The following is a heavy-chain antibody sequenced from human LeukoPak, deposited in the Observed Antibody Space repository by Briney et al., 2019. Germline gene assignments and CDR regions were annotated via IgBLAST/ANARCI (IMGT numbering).Heavy chain of an antibody. Sequence: GGSLRLSCAASGFTFSDYYMSWIRQAPGKALEWVSYVSSGSSTIYYADSVKGRFTISRDNSKNTLYLQMNSLRAEDTAVYYCAKDDGVRYYDYVWGSYRYATSFDYWGQGTLVTVSS. J-gene: IGHJ4*02. CDR3: AKDDGVRYYDYVWGSYRYATSFDY. D-gene: IGHD3-16*02. CDR1: GFTFSDYY. CDR2: VSSGSSTI. V-gene: IGHV3-11*04.